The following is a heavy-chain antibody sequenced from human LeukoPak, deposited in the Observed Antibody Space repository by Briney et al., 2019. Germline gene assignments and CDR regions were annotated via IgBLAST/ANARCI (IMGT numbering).Heavy chain of an antibody. CDR1: GFTFSTHA. Sequence: GRSLRLSCAASGFTFSTHAMHWVRQAPGKGLDWVAYIWADGSDQEYADSVKGRFTISRGNSKKTVFLQMNSLRLEDTAVYYCATDPPGSGWALDYWGQGTLVTVSS. D-gene: IGHD6-19*01. J-gene: IGHJ4*02. V-gene: IGHV3-33*01. CDR3: ATDPPGSGWALDY. CDR2: IWADGSDQ.